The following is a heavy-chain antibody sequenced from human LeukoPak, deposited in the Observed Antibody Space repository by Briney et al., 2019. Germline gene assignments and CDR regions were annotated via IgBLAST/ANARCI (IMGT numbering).Heavy chain of an antibody. J-gene: IGHJ5*02. V-gene: IGHV1-8*01. Sequence: GASVKVSCKASGYTFTSYDINWVRQATGQGLEWMGWMSPNSGNTGYAQKFQGRVTMTRNTSISTAYMELSSLRSEDTAVYYCARGPICSGGSCYSLNWFDPWGQGTLVTVSS. CDR1: GYTFTSYD. CDR2: MSPNSGNT. CDR3: ARGPICSGGSCYSLNWFDP. D-gene: IGHD2-15*01.